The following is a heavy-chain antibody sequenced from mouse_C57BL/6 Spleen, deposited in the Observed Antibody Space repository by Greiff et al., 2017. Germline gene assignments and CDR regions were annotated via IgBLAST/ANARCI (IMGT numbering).Heavy chain of an antibody. CDR1: GYTFTDYN. J-gene: IGHJ1*03. D-gene: IGHD2-3*01. Sequence: VQLKQSGPELVKPGASVKMSCKASGYTFTDYNMHWVKQSHGKSLEWIGYINPNNGGTSYNQKFKGKATLTVNKSSSTAYMELRSLTSEDSAVYYCARGGDNDGYLHLYFDVWGTGTTVTVSS. V-gene: IGHV1-22*01. CDR2: INPNNGGT. CDR3: ARGGDNDGYLHLYFDV.